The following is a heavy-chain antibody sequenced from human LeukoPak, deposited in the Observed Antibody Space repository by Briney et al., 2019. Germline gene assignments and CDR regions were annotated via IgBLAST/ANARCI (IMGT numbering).Heavy chain of an antibody. D-gene: IGHD5-12*01. CDR3: VGEVARGFRFDY. CDR1: GGSMSSYD. V-gene: IGHV4-59*08. CDR2: IYYSGST. J-gene: IGHJ4*02. Sequence: SETLSLTRSVSGGSMSSYDWSWIRQAPGKGLEWIGYIYYSGSTVYNPSLKSRVTISLDRSNNQFSLRLRSVIAADTAVYYCVGEVARGFRFDYWGQGILVTVPS.